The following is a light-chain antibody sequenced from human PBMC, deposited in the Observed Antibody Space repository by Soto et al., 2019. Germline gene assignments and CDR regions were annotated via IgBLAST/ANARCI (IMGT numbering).Light chain of an antibody. CDR3: CSYGSSTTYV. V-gene: IGLV2-23*01. CDR2: EGS. CDR1: SSDVGSYNL. Sequence: QSVLTQPASVSGSPGQSITISCSGSSSDVGSYNLVSWYQHHPGNIPKLLIYEGSRRPSGVSDRFSGSKSGNTASLTISGLQAEDEADYYCCSYGSSTTYVFGSGTKVTVL. J-gene: IGLJ1*01.